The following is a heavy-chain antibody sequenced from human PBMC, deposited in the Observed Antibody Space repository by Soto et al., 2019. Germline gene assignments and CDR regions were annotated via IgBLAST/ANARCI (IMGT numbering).Heavy chain of an antibody. Sequence: GGSLRLSCAASGFTFSSYWMSWVRQAPGKGLEWVANIKQDGSEKYYVDSVKGRFTISRDNAKNSLYLQMNSLRAEDTAVYYCARDSPAYDILTGYYDYWGQGTLVTVSS. V-gene: IGHV3-7*01. CDR3: ARDSPAYDILTGYYDY. D-gene: IGHD3-9*01. J-gene: IGHJ4*02. CDR1: GFTFSSYW. CDR2: IKQDGSEK.